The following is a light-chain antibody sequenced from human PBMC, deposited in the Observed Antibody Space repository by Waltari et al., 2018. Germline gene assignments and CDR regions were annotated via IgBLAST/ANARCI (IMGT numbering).Light chain of an antibody. J-gene: IGKJ4*01. V-gene: IGKV1-5*03. CDR1: QSISTL. CDR3: QQYNSYFLT. Sequence: DIQMTQSPSTLSASVGDSVTITCRASQSISTLLAWYQQKPGKAPKLLIYKASSLESGDPSRFSVSASGAEFTLTISSQQPDDFAAYYCQQYNSYFLTIGGGTQVEI. CDR2: KAS.